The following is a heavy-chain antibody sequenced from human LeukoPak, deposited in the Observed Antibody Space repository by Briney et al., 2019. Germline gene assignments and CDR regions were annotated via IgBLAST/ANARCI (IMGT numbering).Heavy chain of an antibody. V-gene: IGHV4-59*08. Sequence: SETLSLTCTVSGGSISSDYWSWIRKPPGKGLEWIGYIYYSGITNYNPSLKSRVTISVDTSKNQFSLKLSSVTAADTAVYYCAKANYRWLQYQYYFEQWGQGTLVTVSS. D-gene: IGHD5-24*01. CDR1: GGSISSDY. CDR2: IYYSGIT. CDR3: AKANYRWLQYQYYFEQ. J-gene: IGHJ4*02.